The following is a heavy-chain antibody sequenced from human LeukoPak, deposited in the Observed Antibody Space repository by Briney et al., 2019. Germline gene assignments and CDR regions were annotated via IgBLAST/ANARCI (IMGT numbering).Heavy chain of an antibody. Sequence: PGGSLRLSCAASGFTFSDYCMSWIRQAPGKGLEWVSYISSSGSTIYYADSVKGRFTISRDNAKNSLYLQMNSLRAEDTAVYYCARDWHYYYYYYMDVWGKGTTVTVSS. CDR2: ISSSGSTI. V-gene: IGHV3-11*01. CDR1: GFTFSDYC. CDR3: ARDWHYYYYYYMDV. J-gene: IGHJ6*03.